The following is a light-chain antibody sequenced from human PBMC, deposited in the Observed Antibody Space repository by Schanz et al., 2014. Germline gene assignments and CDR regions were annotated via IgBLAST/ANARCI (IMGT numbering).Light chain of an antibody. J-gene: IGLJ3*02. CDR1: SSDVGFNNY. V-gene: IGLV2-14*01. CDR3: TSYTSSSTWV. CDR2: EVT. Sequence: QSALTQPASVSGSPGQSITISCTGTSSDVGFNNYVSWYQHHPGRAPKLMIYEVTKRPSGVPDRFSGSKSGNTASLTISGLQAEDEADYYCTSYTSSSTWVFGGGTKLTVL.